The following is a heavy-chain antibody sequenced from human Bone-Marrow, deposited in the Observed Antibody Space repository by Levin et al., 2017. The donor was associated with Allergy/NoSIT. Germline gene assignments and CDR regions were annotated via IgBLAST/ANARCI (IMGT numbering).Heavy chain of an antibody. J-gene: IGHJ4*02. CDR3: TRSRGDSSSSYFDY. Sequence: GGSLRLSCAASGFTFSGSAMHWVRQASGKGLEWVGRIRSKVNSYATAYAESVKGRFTISRDDSKHTAYLQVNSLKAEDTAVYYCTRSRGDSSSSYFDYWGRGTLVTVSS. CDR2: IRSKVNSYAT. V-gene: IGHV3-73*01. D-gene: IGHD2-2*01. CDR1: GFTFSGSA.